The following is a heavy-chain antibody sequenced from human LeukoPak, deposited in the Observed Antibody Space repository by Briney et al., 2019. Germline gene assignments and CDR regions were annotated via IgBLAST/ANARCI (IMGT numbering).Heavy chain of an antibody. CDR2: IKQSGSEK. J-gene: IGHJ2*01. Sequence: GALRPPCSGPGFTFCSFWMSWVRQGPGEGAGGGANIKQSGSEKYYVDSVKGRFTISRDNAKNSLYLQMNSLRAEDTAVYYCARVDRAVYSGSYYGWYFDLWGRGTLVTVSS. CDR3: ARVDRAVYSGSYYGWYFDL. CDR1: GFTFCSFW. D-gene: IGHD1-26*01. V-gene: IGHV3-7*01.